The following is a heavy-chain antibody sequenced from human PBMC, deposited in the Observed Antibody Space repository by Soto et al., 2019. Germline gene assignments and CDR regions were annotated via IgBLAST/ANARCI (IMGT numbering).Heavy chain of an antibody. CDR1: GYTFTSYG. CDR2: ISAYNGNT. CDR3: ARVPIDNYCSGGSCYSVAGAFDI. D-gene: IGHD2-15*01. J-gene: IGHJ3*02. V-gene: IGHV1-18*01. Sequence: QVQLVQSGAEVKKPGASVKVSCKASGYTFTSYGISWVRQAPGQGLEWMGWISAYNGNTNYAQKLQGRVTMTTDTSTSTAYMERRSLRSDDTAVYYCARVPIDNYCSGGSCYSVAGAFDIWGQGTMVTVSS.